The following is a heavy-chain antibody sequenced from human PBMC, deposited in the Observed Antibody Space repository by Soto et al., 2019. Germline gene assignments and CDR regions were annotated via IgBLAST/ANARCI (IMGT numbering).Heavy chain of an antibody. V-gene: IGHV3-30-3*01. Sequence: GGSLRLSCAASGFTFSSYAMHWVRQAPGKGLEWVAVISYDGSNKYYADSVKGRFTISRDNSKNTLYLQMNSLRAEDTAVYYCARDEWDSSRWYWGYYFDSWGQGTLVTVSS. CDR3: ARDEWDSSRWYWGYYFDS. D-gene: IGHD6-13*01. CDR2: ISYDGSNK. CDR1: GFTFSSYA. J-gene: IGHJ4*02.